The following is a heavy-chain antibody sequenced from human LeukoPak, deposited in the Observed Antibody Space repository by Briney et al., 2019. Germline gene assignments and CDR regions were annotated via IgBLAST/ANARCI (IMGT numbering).Heavy chain of an antibody. Sequence: SVKVSCKTSGYSFTGYYLHWVRQAPGQGLEWMGGIIPIFGTANYAQKFQGRVTITADKSTSTAYMELSSLRSEDTAVYYCARSYAGPYYYYYMDVWGKGTTVTVSS. J-gene: IGHJ6*03. V-gene: IGHV1-69*06. CDR3: ARSYAGPYYYYYMDV. D-gene: IGHD3-10*01. CDR1: GYSFTGYY. CDR2: IIPIFGTA.